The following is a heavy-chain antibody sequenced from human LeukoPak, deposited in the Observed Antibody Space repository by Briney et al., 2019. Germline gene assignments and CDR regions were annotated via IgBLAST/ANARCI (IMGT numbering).Heavy chain of an antibody. V-gene: IGHV1-2*02. D-gene: IGHD3-22*01. CDR2: INPNSGGT. CDR1: GYTFTGYY. J-gene: IGHJ4*02. Sequence: WASVKVSCKASGYTFTGYYMHWVRQAPGQGREWMGWINPNSGGTNYAQKFQGRVTMTRDTSISTAYMELSRLRSDDTAVYYCASLRYYYDSSGHDYWGQGTLVTVSS. CDR3: ASLRYYYDSSGHDY.